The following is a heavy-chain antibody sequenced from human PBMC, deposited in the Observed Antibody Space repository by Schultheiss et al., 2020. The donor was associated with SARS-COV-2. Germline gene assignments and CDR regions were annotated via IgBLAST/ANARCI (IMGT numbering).Heavy chain of an antibody. J-gene: IGHJ6*02. CDR2: ISSDGNSPSST. CDR1: GFTFSTSW. D-gene: IGHD3-10*01. Sequence: GESLKISCAASGFTFSTSWMHWVRQAPGKGLMWVSRISSDGNSPSSTAYADSVKGRFTISRDNSKNTLYLQMNSLKAEDTAVYYCTTSSPLFYSVSDSYYNAYGLDVWGQGTTVTVSS. V-gene: IGHV3-74*01. CDR3: TTSSPLFYSVSDSYYNAYGLDV.